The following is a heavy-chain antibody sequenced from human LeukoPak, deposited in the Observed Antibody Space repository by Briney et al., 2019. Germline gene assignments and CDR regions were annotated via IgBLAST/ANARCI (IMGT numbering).Heavy chain of an antibody. V-gene: IGHV4-34*01. CDR3: ARDRYNWNYLSRNYFDY. J-gene: IGHJ4*02. D-gene: IGHD1-7*01. CDR2: INHSGST. CDR1: GGSFSGYY. Sequence: SETLSLTCAVYGGSFSGYYWSWIRQPPVKGLEWIGEINHSGSTNYNPSLKSRVTISVDTSKNQFSLKLSSVTAADTAVYYCARDRYNWNYLSRNYFDYWGQGTLVTVSS.